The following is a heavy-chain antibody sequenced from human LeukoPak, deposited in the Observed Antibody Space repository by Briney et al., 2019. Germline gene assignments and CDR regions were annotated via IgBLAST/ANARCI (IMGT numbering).Heavy chain of an antibody. V-gene: IGHV4-39*01. J-gene: IGHJ4*02. CDR3: ARHNYDSSGYYQRYFDY. Sequence: SETLSLTCTVSGGSISSSSYYWGWIRQPPGKGLEWIGSIYYSGSTYYNPSLKSRVTISADTSKNQFSLKLSSVTAADTAVYYCARHNYDSSGYYQRYFDYWGQGTLVTVSS. CDR1: GGSISSSSYY. D-gene: IGHD3-22*01. CDR2: IYYSGST.